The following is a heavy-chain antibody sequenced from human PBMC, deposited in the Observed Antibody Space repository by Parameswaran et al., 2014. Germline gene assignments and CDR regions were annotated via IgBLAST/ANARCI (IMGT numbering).Heavy chain of an antibody. CDR2: IKQDGSEK. V-gene: IGHV3-7*01. D-gene: IGHD5-24*01. Sequence: RWIRQPPGKGLEWVANIKQDGSEKYYVDSVKGRFTISRDNAKNSLYLQMNSLRAEDTAVYYCAPTYAYNQIGVDYWGQGTLVTVSS. J-gene: IGHJ4*02. CDR3: APTYAYNQIGVDY.